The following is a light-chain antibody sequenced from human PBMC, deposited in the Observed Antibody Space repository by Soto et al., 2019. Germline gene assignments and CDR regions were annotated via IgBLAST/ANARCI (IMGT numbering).Light chain of an antibody. V-gene: IGLV1-44*01. Sequence: QSVLTQPPPASGTPGQRVTISCSGSNSNVGNNTVNWYQQFPGTSPRLLIEGNDQRPSGVPDRFSGSKSANSASLAISGLKSEDEPDYYSAAWDEGLNGWLFGGGTKVTV. CDR2: GND. CDR1: NSNVGNNT. CDR3: AAWDEGLNGWL. J-gene: IGLJ3*02.